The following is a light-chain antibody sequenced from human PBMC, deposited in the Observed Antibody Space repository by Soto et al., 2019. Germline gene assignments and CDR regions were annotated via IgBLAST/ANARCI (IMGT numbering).Light chain of an antibody. J-gene: IGLJ1*01. CDR3: SSFTSTSTRL. V-gene: IGLV2-14*01. CDR2: EVT. Sequence: QSALSEPGSLSGSPGQSITISCTGTSSDIGSYDYVSWYQQHPGKAPNLIIYEVTDRPSGVYNRFSGSKSGNTASLNISGLQAEDEADYYCSSFTSTSTRLFGSGTKVT. CDR1: SSDIGSYDY.